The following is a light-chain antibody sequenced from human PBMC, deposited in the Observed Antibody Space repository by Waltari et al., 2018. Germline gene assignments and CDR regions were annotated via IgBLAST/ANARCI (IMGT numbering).Light chain of an antibody. CDR3: QQYNKWPPT. CDR1: QSVNSD. V-gene: IGKV3-15*01. Sequence: EIVMTQSPATLSLSPGERATLSCRTSQSVNSDLAWYQQKPGQAPSLLIYGASTRATGVPLRFSGSGSGAEFTLTISSLQSEDLAIYHCQQYNKWPPTFGGGTKVENK. CDR2: GAS. J-gene: IGKJ4*01.